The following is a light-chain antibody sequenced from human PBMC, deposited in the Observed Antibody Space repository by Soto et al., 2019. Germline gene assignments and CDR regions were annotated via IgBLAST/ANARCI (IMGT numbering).Light chain of an antibody. CDR1: QSVSSN. Sequence: EIVMTRSPATLSVSPGERATLSCRASQSVSSNLAWYQQKPGQAPRLLMFRTSSRATGFPARFSGSGSGTDFTLTISSLQPEDFATYYCQQSYSTPPTFGQGTMV. V-gene: IGKV3-15*01. CDR2: RTS. J-gene: IGKJ1*01. CDR3: QQSYSTPPT.